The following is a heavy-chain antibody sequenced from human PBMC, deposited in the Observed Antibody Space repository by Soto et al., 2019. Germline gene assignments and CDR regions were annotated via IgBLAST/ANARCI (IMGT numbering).Heavy chain of an antibody. CDR3: ARDAKWDPRGVEGQPADYFDY. CDR1: GYTFTDYA. V-gene: IGHV1-3*04. Sequence: ASVKVSCKASGYTFTDYAIHWVRQAPGRSLEWMGWVDTGNGNTKYSEEFEDRLTISRDTFARTAAMELNSLKSDDTAIYYCARDAKWDPRGVEGQPADYFDYWGRGTLVTVSS. CDR2: VDTGNGNT. J-gene: IGHJ4*02. D-gene: IGHD1-26*01.